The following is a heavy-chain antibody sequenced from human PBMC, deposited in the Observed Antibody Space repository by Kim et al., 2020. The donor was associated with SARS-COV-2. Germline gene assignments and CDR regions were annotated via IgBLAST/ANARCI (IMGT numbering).Heavy chain of an antibody. J-gene: IGHJ6*02. Sequence: GGSLRLSCAASGFSPSTYGMNWVRQAPGKGLEWVSSISSSSKDIYYADSVKGRATISRDNDKKSLYLQINSLRAEDTATYYCARDGKHYYYFYGMDVWGRGTTDTVSS. D-gene: IGHD3-3*01. CDR3: ARDGKHYYYFYGMDV. CDR1: GFSPSTYG. CDR2: ISSSSKDI. V-gene: IGHV3-21*04.